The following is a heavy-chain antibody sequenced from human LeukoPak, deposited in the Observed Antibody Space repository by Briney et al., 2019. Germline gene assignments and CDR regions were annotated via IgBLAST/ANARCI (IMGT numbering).Heavy chain of an antibody. V-gene: IGHV4-38-2*02. D-gene: IGHD3-10*01. CDR3: ARGSRGYYFGPVDY. Sequence: SETLSLTCTVSCYSISCGYYWGWLRQPPGKGLEWIRSIYHSGSTYYNPSLKSRVTISVDTSKNQFSLKLSSGTAADTAVFYCARGSRGYYFGPVDYWGQGTLVTVCS. CDR1: CYSISCGYY. J-gene: IGHJ4*02. CDR2: IYHSGST.